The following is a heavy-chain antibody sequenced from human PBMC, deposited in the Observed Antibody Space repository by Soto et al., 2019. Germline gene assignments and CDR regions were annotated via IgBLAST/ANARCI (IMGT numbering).Heavy chain of an antibody. CDR1: GGTFRNYP. D-gene: IGHD3-10*01. J-gene: IGHJ6*02. Sequence: QVQLVQSGAEVKKPGSSVKVSCKASGGTFRNYPITWVRQAPGQGLEWMGRVIPLLDMTNYAQTFQGRVTIPADKSTSTSFMELSSLRSYDTAVYYCAREMAPILQDPHYGLDVWGQGTTVTVSS. V-gene: IGHV1-69*04. CDR3: AREMAPILQDPHYGLDV. CDR2: VIPLLDMT.